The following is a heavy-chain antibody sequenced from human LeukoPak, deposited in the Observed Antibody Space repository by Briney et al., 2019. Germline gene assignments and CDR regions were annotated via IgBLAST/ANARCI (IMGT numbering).Heavy chain of an antibody. Sequence: SETLSLTCTVSGGSISSYYWSWIRQPPGKGLEWIGYFYYSGTINYSPSLKSRVTISVDRSKNQFSLKLSSVTAADTAVYYCAIGHSYGLDYWGQGTLVTVSS. V-gene: IGHV4-59*08. D-gene: IGHD5-18*01. CDR2: FYYSGTI. CDR3: AIGHSYGLDY. CDR1: GGSISSYY. J-gene: IGHJ4*02.